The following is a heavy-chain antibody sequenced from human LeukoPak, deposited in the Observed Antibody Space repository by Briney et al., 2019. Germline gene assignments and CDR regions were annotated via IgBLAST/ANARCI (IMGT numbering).Heavy chain of an antibody. CDR3: AKDLYSSGWSSSLDY. Sequence: GGSLRLSCAASGLTFSSHAMSWVRQAPGKGLEWVSLITGSGGSAYYADSVKGRFTISRDNSRNTLSLQMNSLRAEDTAVYYCAKDLYSSGWSSSLDYWGQGTLVTVSS. CDR1: GLTFSSHA. CDR2: ITGSGGSA. V-gene: IGHV3-23*01. D-gene: IGHD6-19*01. J-gene: IGHJ4*02.